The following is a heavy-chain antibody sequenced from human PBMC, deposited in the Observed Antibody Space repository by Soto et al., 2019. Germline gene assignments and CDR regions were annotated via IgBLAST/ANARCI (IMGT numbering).Heavy chain of an antibody. D-gene: IGHD3-16*01. V-gene: IGHV4-59*08. CDR3: ASRQWGLHFGS. J-gene: IGHJ4*02. Sequence: SETLSLTCSVSGGSISDYYWNWIRQSPGKGLEWIGYIDYSGSTNYKPSLKSRVTMFIDTSKNQFSLKLSSVTAADTAVYFCASRQWGLHFGSWGQGTLVTLSS. CDR1: GGSISDYY. CDR2: IDYSGST.